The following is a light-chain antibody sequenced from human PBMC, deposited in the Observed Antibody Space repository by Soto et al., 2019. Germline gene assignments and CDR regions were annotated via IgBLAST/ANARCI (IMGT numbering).Light chain of an antibody. J-gene: IGKJ2*01. CDR1: QRISSN. CDR2: GAS. Sequence: EILMTQSQATLSFSPGERATLSCRASQRISSNVAWSQLKPGQAPRLLIYGASTRATGVPARFSGGGSGTEFTLTISSLQSEDFAVYFCQQYKDWSPYTFGQGTKLEIK. CDR3: QQYKDWSPYT. V-gene: IGKV3-15*01.